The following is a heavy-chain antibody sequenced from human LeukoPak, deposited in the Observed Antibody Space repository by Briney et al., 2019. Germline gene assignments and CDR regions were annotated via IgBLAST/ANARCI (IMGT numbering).Heavy chain of an antibody. CDR3: VSFYEAY. J-gene: IGHJ4*02. V-gene: IGHV3-9*01. Sequence: GGSLRLSCAASGFTFDDYAMHWVRQAPGKGLEWVSGISWNSGSIGYADSVKGRFTISKDNAKNTVYLQMNNLRAEDTAVYYCVSFYEAYWGRGTLVTVSS. CDR2: ISWNSGSI. CDR1: GFTFDDYA. D-gene: IGHD2/OR15-2a*01.